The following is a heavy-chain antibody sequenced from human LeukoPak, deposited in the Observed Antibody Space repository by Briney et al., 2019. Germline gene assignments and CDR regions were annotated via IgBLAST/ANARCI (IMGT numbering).Heavy chain of an antibody. D-gene: IGHD2-2*02. V-gene: IGHV3-23*01. Sequence: GGSLRLSCAASGFTFSSYTMNWVRQAPGKGLEWVSAISGSGGSTYYADSVKGRFTISRDNSKNTLYLQMNSLRAEDTAVYYCAKDGLEWDIVVVPAAIYRGVDYWGQGTLVTVSS. CDR2: ISGSGGST. J-gene: IGHJ4*02. CDR3: AKDGLEWDIVVVPAAIYRGVDY. CDR1: GFTFSSYT.